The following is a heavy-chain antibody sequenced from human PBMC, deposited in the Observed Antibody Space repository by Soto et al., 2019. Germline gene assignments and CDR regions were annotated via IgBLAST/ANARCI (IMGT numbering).Heavy chain of an antibody. D-gene: IGHD3-9*01. CDR3: ARSLTYSLDY. CDR2: ISSTSSYT. Sequence: QVQLVESGGGLVKPGGSLRLSCAASGFTFSDYYMSWIRQAPGKGLEWVSYISSTSSYTNYADSVKGRFTISRDNAKTSLNLQMTARRAEDTAGYYCARSLTYSLDYWGREPWSPSPQ. V-gene: IGHV3-11*05. CDR1: GFTFSDYY. J-gene: IGHJ4*02.